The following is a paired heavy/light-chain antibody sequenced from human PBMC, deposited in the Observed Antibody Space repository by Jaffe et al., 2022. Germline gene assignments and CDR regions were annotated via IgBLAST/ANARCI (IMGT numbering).Light chain of an antibody. CDR3: QQSYSTSYT. J-gene: IGKJ2*01. CDR2: AAS. CDR1: QSISSY. Sequence: DIQMTQSPSSLSASVGDRVTITCRASQSISSYLNWYQQKPGKAPKLLIYAASSLQSGVPSRFSGSGSGTDFTLTISSLQPEDFATYYCQQSYSTSYTFGQGTKLEIK. V-gene: IGKV1-39*01.
Heavy chain of an antibody. CDR2: IYYSGST. D-gene: IGHD3-10*01. CDR1: GGSISSYY. Sequence: QVQLQESGPGLVKPSETLSLTCTVSGGSISSYYWSWIRQPPGKGLEWIGYIYYSGSTNYNPSLKSRVTISVDTSKNQFSLKLSSVTAADTAVYYCARYDPYGSGSYSRPMGFDYWGQGTLVTVSS. J-gene: IGHJ4*02. V-gene: IGHV4-59*01. CDR3: ARYDPYGSGSYSRPMGFDY.